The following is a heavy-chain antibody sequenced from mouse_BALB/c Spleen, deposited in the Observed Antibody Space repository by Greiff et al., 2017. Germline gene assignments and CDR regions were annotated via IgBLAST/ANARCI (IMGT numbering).Heavy chain of an antibody. CDR3: THYYGYAMDY. CDR1: GYTFTSYW. J-gene: IGHJ4*01. CDR2: IYPGNSDT. D-gene: IGHD1-2*01. V-gene: IGHV1-5*01. Sequence: VQLQQSGTVLARPGASVKMSCKASGYTFTSYWMHWVKQRPGQGLEWIGAIYPGNSDTSYNQKFKGKAKLTAVTSTSTAYMELSSLINEDSAVYYCTHYYGYAMDYWGQGTSVTVSS.